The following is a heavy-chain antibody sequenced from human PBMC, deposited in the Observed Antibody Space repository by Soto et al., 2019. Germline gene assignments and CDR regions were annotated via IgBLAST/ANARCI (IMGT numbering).Heavy chain of an antibody. V-gene: IGHV3-74*01. J-gene: IGHJ4*02. Sequence: EVQLVESGGGLVQPGGSLRLSCAASGFTFSSYWMHWVRQAPGKGLVWVSRINSDGSSTSYADSVKGRFTISRDNAKNTLYLQMNSLRAEDTAVYYCARSGGGGTRLLFMTDYWGQGTLVTVSS. CDR2: INSDGSST. CDR3: ARSGGGGTRLLFMTDY. CDR1: GFTFSSYW. D-gene: IGHD6-25*01.